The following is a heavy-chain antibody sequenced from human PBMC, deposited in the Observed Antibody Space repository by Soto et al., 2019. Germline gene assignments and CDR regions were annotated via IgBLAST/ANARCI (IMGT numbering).Heavy chain of an antibody. J-gene: IGHJ6*02. CDR1: SGPSSSRN. D-gene: IGHD1-1*01. CDR2: VYSTGDT. CDR3: VRQGIGNLHGLVDV. Sequence: QVQLQQSGPGQVKLSETLCLTCSVSSGPSSSRNWGWIRQPPGRGLEWIGYVYSTGDTSYNPSLKSRVTISADTSTNHISLTLTSVTAADTAVYYCVRQGIGNLHGLVDVWGQGTTVRVSS. V-gene: IGHV4-59*08.